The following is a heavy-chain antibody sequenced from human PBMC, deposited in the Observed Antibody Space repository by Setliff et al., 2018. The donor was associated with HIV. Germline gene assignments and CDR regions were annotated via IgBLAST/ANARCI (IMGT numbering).Heavy chain of an antibody. V-gene: IGHV3-9*01. D-gene: IGHD1-1*01. CDR2: ISSNTDNI. Sequence: GGSLRLSCAASGFTFNAYAMHWVRQPPGKGLEWVSGISSNTDNIYYADSVKGRFTISRDNTNNLLYLQMNSLRAEDTAIYFCARDFTELASFDYWGQGTLVTVS. CDR1: GFTFNAYA. J-gene: IGHJ4*02. CDR3: ARDFTELASFDY.